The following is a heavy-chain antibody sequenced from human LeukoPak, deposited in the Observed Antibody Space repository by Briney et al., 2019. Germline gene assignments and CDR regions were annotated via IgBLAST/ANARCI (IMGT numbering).Heavy chain of an antibody. V-gene: IGHV3-30*18. CDR1: GFTFSSYG. Sequence: GRSLRLSCAASGFTFSSYGMHWVRQAPGKGLEWVAFISYDGSNKYYADSVKGRFTISRDNSKNTLYLQMNSLRAEDTAVYYCAKGAAAAGFDYWGQGTLVTVSS. D-gene: IGHD6-13*01. J-gene: IGHJ4*02. CDR2: ISYDGSNK. CDR3: AKGAAAAGFDY.